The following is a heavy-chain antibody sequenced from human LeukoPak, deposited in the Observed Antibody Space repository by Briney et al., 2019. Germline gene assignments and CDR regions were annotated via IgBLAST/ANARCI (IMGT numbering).Heavy chain of an antibody. V-gene: IGHV1-69*13. Sequence: EASVKVSCKASGGTFSSYAISCVRQAPGEGVECMGGIIPILGTANYAEKFQGRVTITADESTSTAYMELSSLRSEDTAVYYCAREDTRITIFGVVIRWFDPWGQGTLVTVSS. D-gene: IGHD3-3*01. CDR3: AREDTRITIFGVVIRWFDP. J-gene: IGHJ5*02. CDR1: GGTFSSYA. CDR2: IIPILGTA.